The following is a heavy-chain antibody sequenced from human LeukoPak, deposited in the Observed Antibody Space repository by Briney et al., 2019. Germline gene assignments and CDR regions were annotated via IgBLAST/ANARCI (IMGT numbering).Heavy chain of an antibody. CDR1: GFSFSNYD. V-gene: IGHV3-48*02. Sequence: GGSLRLSCAASGFSFSNYDMNWVRQAPGKGLEWISYISSGSSNRYYADSVKGRFTISRDNGKNSLVLQMNSLRDEDTAVYYCARESYDSFYSWGQGTLVTVSS. CDR2: ISSGSSNR. CDR3: ARESYDSFYS. J-gene: IGHJ4*02. D-gene: IGHD3-22*01.